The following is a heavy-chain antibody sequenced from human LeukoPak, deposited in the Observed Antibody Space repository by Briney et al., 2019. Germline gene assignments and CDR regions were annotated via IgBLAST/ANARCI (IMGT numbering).Heavy chain of an antibody. CDR3: ARAQVRIGAFDI. J-gene: IGHJ3*02. V-gene: IGHV3-53*01. CDR1: GFNVSSNY. CDR2: IYSGGST. Sequence: PGGSLRLSCVASGFNVSSNYMSWVRQAPGKGLEWVSVIYSGGSTYYADSVKGRFTISRDNSKNTLYLQMNSLRAEDTAVYYCARAQVRIGAFDIWGQGTMVTVSS.